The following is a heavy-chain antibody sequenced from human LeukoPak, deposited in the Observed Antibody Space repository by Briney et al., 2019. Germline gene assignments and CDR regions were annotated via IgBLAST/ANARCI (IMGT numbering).Heavy chain of an antibody. D-gene: IGHD6-13*01. V-gene: IGHV4-4*07. CDR3: ARKIASAGTAGFDF. Sequence: SETLSFTCTVSGGPISCYYWSWLGQPAGKELEWFGRIYSTGSTNYNPSLNSRVTMSVDTLRNQFSLLLRSVTAAETAVYYCARKIASAGTAGFDFWGERALFTVSS. CDR1: GGPISCYY. CDR2: IYSTGST. J-gene: IGHJ4*02.